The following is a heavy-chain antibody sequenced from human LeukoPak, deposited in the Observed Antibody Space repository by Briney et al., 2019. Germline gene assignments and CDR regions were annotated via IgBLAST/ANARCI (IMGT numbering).Heavy chain of an antibody. Sequence: SQTLSLTCAISGDSFSSNSASWNWLRQSPSRGLEWLGKTYYRSKWYNDYALSVKSRLTFNPDTSKNHFSLQLNSLTPEDTAVYYCARANSDWRYFDSWGQGTLVTVSS. CDR1: GDSFSSNSAS. CDR2: TYYRSKWYN. J-gene: IGHJ4*02. D-gene: IGHD6-19*01. CDR3: ARANSDWRYFDS. V-gene: IGHV6-1*01.